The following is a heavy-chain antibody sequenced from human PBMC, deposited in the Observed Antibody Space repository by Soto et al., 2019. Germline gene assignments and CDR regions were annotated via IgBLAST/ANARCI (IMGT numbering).Heavy chain of an antibody. Sequence: ASVKVSCKASGYTFTSYGISWVRQAPGQGLERMGWISAYNGNTNYAQKLQGRVTMTTDTSTSTVYMELRSLRSDDTAVYYCARDQVVVAATRGFNWFDPWGQGTLVTVSS. CDR3: ARDQVVVAATRGFNWFDP. J-gene: IGHJ5*02. CDR2: ISAYNGNT. CDR1: GYTFTSYG. D-gene: IGHD2-15*01. V-gene: IGHV1-18*01.